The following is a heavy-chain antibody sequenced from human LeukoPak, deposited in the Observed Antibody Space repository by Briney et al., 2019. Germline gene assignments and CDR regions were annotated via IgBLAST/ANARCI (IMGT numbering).Heavy chain of an antibody. CDR2: IYTSGST. Sequence: TSETLSLTCTVSGGSISSYYWSWIRQPAGKGLEWIGRIYTSGSTNYNPSLKSRVTMSVDTSRNQFSLKLSSVTAADTAVYYCARGRHLADYFDYWGQGTLVTVSS. CDR1: GGSISSYY. CDR3: ARGRHLADYFDY. J-gene: IGHJ4*02. V-gene: IGHV4-4*07.